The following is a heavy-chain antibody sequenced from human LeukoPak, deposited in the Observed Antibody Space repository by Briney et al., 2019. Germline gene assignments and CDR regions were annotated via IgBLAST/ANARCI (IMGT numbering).Heavy chain of an antibody. CDR3: TRALGHSVLAFDV. D-gene: IGHD3-16*01. CDR1: GFNFNSYT. Sequence: PGGSLRLSCAASGFNFNSYTMNWVRQAPGKGLEWVASIKEDGREKLYVESLEGRLTIARDNAKESLHLQMRNLRVEDTAVYYCTRALGHSVLAFDVWGQGTVVIVS. J-gene: IGHJ3*01. V-gene: IGHV3-7*03. CDR2: IKEDGREK.